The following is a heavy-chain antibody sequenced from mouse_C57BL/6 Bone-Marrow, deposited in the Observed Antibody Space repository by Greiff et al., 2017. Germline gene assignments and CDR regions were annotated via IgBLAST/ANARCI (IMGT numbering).Heavy chain of an antibody. CDR3: AVSYFDY. D-gene: IGHD6-2*01. J-gene: IGHJ2*01. CDR1: GYTFTDYY. V-gene: IGHV1-26*01. CDR2: INPNNGGT. Sequence: VQLQQSGPELVKPGASVKISCKASGYTFTDYYMNWVKQSHGKSLEWIGDINPNNGGTSYTQKFKGKATLTVDKSSSTAYMELRSLTSECSAVYYCAVSYFDYWGQGTTLTVSS.